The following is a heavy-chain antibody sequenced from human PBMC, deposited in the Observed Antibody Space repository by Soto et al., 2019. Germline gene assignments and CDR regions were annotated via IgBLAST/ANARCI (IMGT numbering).Heavy chain of an antibody. Sequence: SETLSLTCTVSGGSISSYYWSWIRQPPGKGLEWIGYIYYSGSTNYNPSLKSRVTISVDTSKNQFSLTLSSVTAAETAVYYCARRGLPYNYYMDVWGKGTTVTVSS. CDR3: ARRGLPYNYYMDV. J-gene: IGHJ6*03. CDR2: IYYSGST. D-gene: IGHD5-12*01. V-gene: IGHV4-59*08. CDR1: GGSISSYY.